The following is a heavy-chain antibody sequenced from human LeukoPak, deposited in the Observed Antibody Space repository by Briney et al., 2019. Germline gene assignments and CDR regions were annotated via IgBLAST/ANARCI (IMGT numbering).Heavy chain of an antibody. J-gene: IGHJ5*02. CDR2: IYSSGDT. CDR1: GVSINSYF. D-gene: IGHD2-2*02. V-gene: IGHV4-4*09. Sequence: SETLSLTCTVSGVSINSYFWSWIRQPPGKGLEWIGYIYSSGDTNYNPSLKGRVTISLDTSKNQFSLKLSSATAADTAMYFCARHDAYCSRNGCYKGGSNWFDPWGQGTLVTVSS. CDR3: ARHDAYCSRNGCYKGGSNWFDP.